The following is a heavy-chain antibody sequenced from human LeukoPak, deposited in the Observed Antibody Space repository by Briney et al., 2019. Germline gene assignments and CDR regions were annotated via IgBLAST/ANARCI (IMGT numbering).Heavy chain of an antibody. CDR3: ASLDTAKQPLANH. D-gene: IGHD5-18*01. CDR1: GLTVSNHW. V-gene: IGHV3-7*03. J-gene: IGHJ5*02. CDR2: IREERGQE. Sequence: GGSLRLSCVASGLTVSNHWMSWVRQAPGKGLEWVANIREERGQEYYVDSVKGRFTISKNSAKNSLYLQMNTPRVEDTAMYYCASLDTAKQPLANHWGQGTLVTVSS.